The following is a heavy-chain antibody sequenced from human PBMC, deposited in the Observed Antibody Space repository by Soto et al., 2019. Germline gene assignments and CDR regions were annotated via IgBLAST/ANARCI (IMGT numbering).Heavy chain of an antibody. CDR3: ASVGSDYDNSGYYLP. J-gene: IGHJ5*02. V-gene: IGHV4-4*02. CDR1: GGSVRSSNW. D-gene: IGHD3-22*01. CDR2: IYHSGST. Sequence: SETLSLTCIVSGGSVRSSNWLSWVRQPPGKGLEWIGEIYHSGSTTYNPSLKSRATISVDKSETQFSLRLKSVTAADTAVYYCASVGSDYDNSGYYLPWGPGTLVTVSS.